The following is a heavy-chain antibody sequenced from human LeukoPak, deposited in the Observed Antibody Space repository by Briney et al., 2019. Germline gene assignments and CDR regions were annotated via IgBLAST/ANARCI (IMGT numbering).Heavy chain of an antibody. J-gene: IGHJ4*02. V-gene: IGHV3-23*01. CDR1: GFTFSSYA. D-gene: IGHD6-6*01. CDR3: AKNVMYSSSAVDY. CDR2: ISLGGVNT. Sequence: PGGSLRLSCAASGFTFSSYAMSWVRQAPGKGLEWVSAISLGGVNTYYADSVKGRFTVSRVNSKNTLYLQMNSLRVEDTAVYYCAKNVMYSSSAVDYRGQGTLVTVSS.